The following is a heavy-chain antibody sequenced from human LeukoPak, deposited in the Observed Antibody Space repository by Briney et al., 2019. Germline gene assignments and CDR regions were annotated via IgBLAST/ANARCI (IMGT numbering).Heavy chain of an antibody. V-gene: IGHV3-21*04. CDR1: GFTFSSYS. CDR2: ISSSSSYI. Sequence: GGSLRLSCAASGFTFSSYSMNWVRQAPGKGLEWVSSISSSSSYIYYADSVKGRFTISRDNLKNTVYLQMNSLRAGDTAVYYCAKDSGATPYYYDYWGQGTLVTVSS. D-gene: IGHD1-26*01. J-gene: IGHJ4*02. CDR3: AKDSGATPYYYDY.